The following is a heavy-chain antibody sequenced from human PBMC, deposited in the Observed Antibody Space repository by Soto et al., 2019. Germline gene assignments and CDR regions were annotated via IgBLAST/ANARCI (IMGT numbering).Heavy chain of an antibody. CDR1: GLSVSSNY. J-gene: IGHJ4*02. Sequence: EVQLVESGGGLVQPGGSLRLSCAASGLSVSSNYMSWVRQAPGKGLEWVSVIYSDGTTYYADSVKVSLTISRDKSKSTLYLQMNCLRAEDTAVYYCARGAIYFDYWGQGTLVTVSS. V-gene: IGHV3-66*01. CDR3: ARGAIYFDY. CDR2: IYSDGTT. D-gene: IGHD1-26*01.